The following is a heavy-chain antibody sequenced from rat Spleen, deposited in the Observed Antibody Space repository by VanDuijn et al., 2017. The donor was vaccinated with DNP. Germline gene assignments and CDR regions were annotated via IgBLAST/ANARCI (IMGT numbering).Heavy chain of an antibody. CDR2: IWAGGST. J-gene: IGHJ2*01. V-gene: IGHV2-1*01. Sequence: QVQLKESGPGLVQPSQTLSLTCTVSGFSLTSYHVHWVRQPPGKGLVWMGTIWAGGSTNYNSAVQSRLSISRDTSKSQVFLKMNSLQTEDTAIYFCTRDDIGTTRFDYWGQGVMVTVSS. CDR1: GFSLTSYH. CDR3: TRDDIGTTRFDY. D-gene: IGHD1-5*01.